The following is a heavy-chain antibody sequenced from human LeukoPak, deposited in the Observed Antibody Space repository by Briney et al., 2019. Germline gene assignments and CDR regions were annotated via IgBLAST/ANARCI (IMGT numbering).Heavy chain of an antibody. CDR3: ARHYGP. V-gene: IGHV4-39*01. CDR1: GGSIGNYY. CDR2: IYDSGST. D-gene: IGHD3-10*01. J-gene: IGHJ5*02. Sequence: SETLSLTCTVSGGSIGNYYWGWIRQPPGKGLEWIGSIYDSGSTYYNPSLKSRVTISVDTSKNQFSLKLNSVTAADTAVYYCARHYGPWGQGTLVTVSS.